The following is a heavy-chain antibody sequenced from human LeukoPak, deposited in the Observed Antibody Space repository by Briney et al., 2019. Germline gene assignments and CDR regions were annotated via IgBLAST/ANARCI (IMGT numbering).Heavy chain of an antibody. V-gene: IGHV1-2*02. CDR3: ARVIGSNRRAKYYFDF. D-gene: IGHD1-14*01. CDR1: GYTFTGYY. Sequence: ASVKVSCKASGYTFTGYYMHWVRQAPGQGLEWMGWINPNSGGTNYAQTFKGRVTMTRDNANSTAYMELSRLRSDDTAVYYCARVIGSNRRAKYYFDFGAQEPRVPV. J-gene: IGHJ4*02. CDR2: INPNSGGT.